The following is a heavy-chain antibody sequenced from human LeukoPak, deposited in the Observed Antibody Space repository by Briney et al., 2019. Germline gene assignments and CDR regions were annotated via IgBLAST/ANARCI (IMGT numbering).Heavy chain of an antibody. D-gene: IGHD3-22*01. Sequence: SETLSLTCTVSGGSIRSHYWSWIRQPPGKGLEWIGNIYYSGSTKYNPSLKSRVTISVDTSKNHFSLKLSSVTAADTAVYYCARHGNYYDSSGYNYYFDYWGQGTLGTVSS. CDR3: ARHGNYYDSSGYNYYFDY. CDR1: GGSIRSHY. CDR2: IYYSGST. V-gene: IGHV4-59*08. J-gene: IGHJ4*02.